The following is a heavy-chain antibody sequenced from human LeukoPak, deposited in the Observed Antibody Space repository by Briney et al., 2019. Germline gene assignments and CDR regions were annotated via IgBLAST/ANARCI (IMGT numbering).Heavy chain of an antibody. Sequence: GGSLRLSCAASGFTFSSYAMSWVRRAPGKGLEWVSAISGSGGSTYYADSVKGRFTISRDNSKNTLYLQMNSLRAEDTAVYYCARTPKGRYFDWLFDYWGQGTLVTVSS. D-gene: IGHD3-9*01. V-gene: IGHV3-23*01. CDR2: ISGSGGST. CDR3: ARTPKGRYFDWLFDY. J-gene: IGHJ4*02. CDR1: GFTFSSYA.